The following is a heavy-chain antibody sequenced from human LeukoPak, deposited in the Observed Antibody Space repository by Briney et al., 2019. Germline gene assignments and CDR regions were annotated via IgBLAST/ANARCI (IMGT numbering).Heavy chain of an antibody. V-gene: IGHV4-61*08. CDR2: IYYSGST. CDR3: AGYSGSSTSVFDAFDI. D-gene: IGHD1-26*01. J-gene: IGHJ3*02. Sequence: SQTLSLTCTVSGGSISSGDYYWGWGRQPPGTGLEWLGYIYYSGSTNYNPSLKSRVTISVDTSKNHFSLKLSSVTAADTAVYYCAGYSGSSTSVFDAFDIWGQGTMVTVSS. CDR1: GGSISSGDYY.